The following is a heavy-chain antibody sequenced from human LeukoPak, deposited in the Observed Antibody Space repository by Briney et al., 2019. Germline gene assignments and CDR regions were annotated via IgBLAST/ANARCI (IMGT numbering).Heavy chain of an antibody. CDR1: GFTLSSYA. CDR3: ARLSRGRDGYFFDY. J-gene: IGHJ4*02. CDR2: ISSNGGST. Sequence: GGSLRLSCAASGFTLSSYAMHWVRQAPGKGLEYVSAISSNGGSTYYANSVKGRFTISRDNSKNTLYLQMGSLRAEDMAVYYCARLSRGRDGYFFDYWGQGTLVTVSS. V-gene: IGHV3-64*01. D-gene: IGHD5-24*01.